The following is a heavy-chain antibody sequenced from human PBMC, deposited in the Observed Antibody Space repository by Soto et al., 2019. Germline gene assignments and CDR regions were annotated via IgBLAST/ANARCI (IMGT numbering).Heavy chain of an antibody. CDR1: GFSLSSPRMG. D-gene: IGHD3-16*01. CDR2: IFSNDEK. J-gene: IGHJ4*02. V-gene: IGHV2-26*01. CDR3: ARIGGVIIDLYYFDF. Sequence: QVTLKESGPVLVKPTETLTLTCTVSGFSLSSPRMGVSWIRQPPGKALEWLAHIFSNDEKSYSTSLKSRLTISKDTTESQVVLTMTNMDPVDTATYYCARIGGVIIDLYYFDFWRQGTQVAVSS.